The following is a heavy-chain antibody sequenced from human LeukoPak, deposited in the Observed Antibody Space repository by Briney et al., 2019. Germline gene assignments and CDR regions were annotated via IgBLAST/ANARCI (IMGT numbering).Heavy chain of an antibody. V-gene: IGHV3-7*04. D-gene: IGHD6-6*01. CDR1: RFTFSNYW. Sequence: GGSLRFSRAASRFTFSNYWMNWVSQAPGKGRVWVANIKLDASEKVYVDSVRGPFTISRDNAKNPLYLQMDSLRGEDTAVYCCARGVAALMDLWGKGTTVTVSS. CDR2: IKLDASEK. J-gene: IGHJ6*03. CDR3: ARGVAALMDL.